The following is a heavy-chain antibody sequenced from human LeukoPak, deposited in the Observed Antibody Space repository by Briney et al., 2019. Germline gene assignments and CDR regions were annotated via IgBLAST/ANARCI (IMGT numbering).Heavy chain of an antibody. CDR3: ARDQGGGYSSGWYDAFDI. Sequence: GGSLRLSCAASGFTFSDYYMSWIRQAPGKGLEWVSYIRSSSSYTNYADSVKGRFTISRDNAKNSLYLQMNSLRAEDTAVYYCARDQGGGYSSGWYDAFDIWGEGTMVTVSS. CDR2: IRSSSSYT. J-gene: IGHJ3*02. V-gene: IGHV3-11*06. CDR1: GFTFSDYY. D-gene: IGHD6-19*01.